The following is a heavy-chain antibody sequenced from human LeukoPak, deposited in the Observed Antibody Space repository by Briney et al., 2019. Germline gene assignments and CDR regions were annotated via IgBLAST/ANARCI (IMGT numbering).Heavy chain of an antibody. J-gene: IGHJ4*02. V-gene: IGHV3-23*01. Sequence: GGSLRLSCAAXGXXXXXXAXXXXXXAXGXXLXXLXXSXGDEDSIHYADSVRGHFVISTDNSENTSYLHMHSLRAEDTAVYYCTIDLMTGFSSGWHFAYWGQGTLVTVSS. D-gene: IGHD6-19*01. CDR2: SXGDEDSI. CDR1: GXXXXXXA. CDR3: TIDLMTGFSSGWHFAY.